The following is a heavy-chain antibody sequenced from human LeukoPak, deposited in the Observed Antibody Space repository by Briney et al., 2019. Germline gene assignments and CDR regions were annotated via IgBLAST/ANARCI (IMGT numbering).Heavy chain of an antibody. V-gene: IGHV4-59*08. Sequence: SETLSLTCTVSGGSISSYYWSWIRQPPGKGLEWIGYIYYSVSTNYNPSLKRRVTISVDTSKNQFSLNLSSVTAADTAVYYCARRMIVVVIADAFDIWGQGTMVTVSS. CDR1: GGSISSYY. D-gene: IGHD3-22*01. J-gene: IGHJ3*02. CDR3: ARRMIVVVIADAFDI. CDR2: IYYSVST.